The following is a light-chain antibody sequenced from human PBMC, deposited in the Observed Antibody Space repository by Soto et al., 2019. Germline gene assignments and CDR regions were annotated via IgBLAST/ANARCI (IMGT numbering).Light chain of an antibody. J-gene: IGKJ1*01. CDR3: QHYNNWPPWT. CDR2: GAS. CDR1: QSVSSN. V-gene: IGKV3-15*01. Sequence: EIVMTQSPATLSVSPGERATLSCRASQSVSSNLAWYQQKPGQAPRLLIYGASTRATGIPARFSGSGSGTEFTLPISSLQSEDFAVYYCQHYNNWPPWTFGQGNKGEVK.